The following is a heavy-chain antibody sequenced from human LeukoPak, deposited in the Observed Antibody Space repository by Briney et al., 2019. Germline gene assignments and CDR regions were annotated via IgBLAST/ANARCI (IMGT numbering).Heavy chain of an antibody. CDR1: GGSFSGYY. D-gene: IGHD3-3*01. V-gene: IGHV4-34*01. Sequence: PSETLSLTCAVYGGSFSGYYWSWIRQPPGKGLEWIGEINHSGSTNYNPSLKSRVTISVDTSKNQFSLKLSSVTAADTAVYYCARGSTIFGGAYALYYYYMDVWGKGTTVTVSS. CDR2: INHSGST. J-gene: IGHJ6*03. CDR3: ARGSTIFGGAYALYYYYMDV.